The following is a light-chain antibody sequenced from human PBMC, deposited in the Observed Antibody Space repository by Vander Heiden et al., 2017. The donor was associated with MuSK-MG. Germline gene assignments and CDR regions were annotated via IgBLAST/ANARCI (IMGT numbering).Light chain of an antibody. V-gene: IGKV1-33*01. CDR2: QAS. Sequence: SVGDRVTISCQASQDISTYLNWYHQKPGKAPKLLMYQASTLERGVPSRFSGSGSGTDFILTISSLQPEDFGTYYCQQDDNLPLTFGGGTKVEIK. CDR1: QDISTY. CDR3: QQDDNLPLT. J-gene: IGKJ4*01.